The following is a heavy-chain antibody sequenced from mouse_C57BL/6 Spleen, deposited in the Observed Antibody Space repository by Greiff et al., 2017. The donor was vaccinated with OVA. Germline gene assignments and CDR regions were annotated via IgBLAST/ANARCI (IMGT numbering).Heavy chain of an antibody. CDR2: INPSTGGT. J-gene: IGHJ1*03. D-gene: IGHD1-1*01. CDR3: ARTITTVVARYFDV. CDR1: GYSFTGYY. V-gene: IGHV1-42*01. Sequence: VQLKESGPELVKPGASVKISCKASGYSFTGYYMNWVKQSPEKSLEWIGEINPSTGGTTYNQKFKAKATLTVDKSSSTAYMQLKSLTSEDSAVYYCARTITTVVARYFDVWGTGTTVTVSS.